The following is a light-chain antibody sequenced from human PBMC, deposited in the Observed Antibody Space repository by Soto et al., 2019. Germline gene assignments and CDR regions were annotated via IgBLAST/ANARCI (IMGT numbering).Light chain of an antibody. Sequence: DIQMTQSPSTLSASVGDRVTITCRASQSINTWLAWYQQKPGKAPRFLIYQASSLESVVTSRFSGSGFGTEFTLTISNLQPDDFETYYCQQYKSYSTFGQGTKLETK. CDR1: QSINTW. CDR3: QQYKSYST. V-gene: IGKV1-5*03. CDR2: QAS. J-gene: IGKJ2*01.